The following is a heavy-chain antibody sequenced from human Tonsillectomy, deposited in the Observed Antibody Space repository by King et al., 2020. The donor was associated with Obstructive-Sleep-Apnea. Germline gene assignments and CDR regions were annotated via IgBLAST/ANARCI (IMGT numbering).Heavy chain of an antibody. CDR1: GDSISSGDYY. V-gene: IGHV4-30-4*01. CDR2: IYNSGNS. J-gene: IGHJ4*02. CDR3: AREYCSGGSCSLAY. Sequence: VQLQESGPGLVKPSQTLSLTCTVSGDSISSGDYYWSWIRHPPGKGLEWIWYIYNSGNSYYNPSLKSRVTISVDTSKNQFSLKLSSVTAADTAVYYCAREYCSGGSCSLAYWGQGTLVTVSS. D-gene: IGHD2-15*01.